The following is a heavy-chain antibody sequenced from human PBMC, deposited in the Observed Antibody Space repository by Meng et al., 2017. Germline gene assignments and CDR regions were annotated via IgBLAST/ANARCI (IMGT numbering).Heavy chain of an antibody. J-gene: IGHJ6*02. CDR2: ISYDGSNK. D-gene: IGHD3-10*01. V-gene: IGHV3-30*04. CDR1: GFTFSSYA. CDR3: ARSRVDMVRGVIIKVYYYYGMDV. Sequence: LSLTCAASGFTFSSYAMHWVRQAPGKGLEWVAVISYDGSNKYYADSVKGRFTISRDNSKNTLYLQMNSLRAEDTAVYYCARSRVDMVRGVIIKVYYYYGMDVWGQGTTVTVSS.